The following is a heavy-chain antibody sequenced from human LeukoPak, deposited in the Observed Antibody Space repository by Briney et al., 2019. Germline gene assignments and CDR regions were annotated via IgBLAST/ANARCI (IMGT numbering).Heavy chain of an antibody. CDR1: GFTFSGYA. D-gene: IGHD2-2*01. V-gene: IGHV3-23*01. CDR3: AKEGGYCSSASCSAYDY. J-gene: IGHJ4*02. CDR2: ISGSGGST. Sequence: GGSLRLSCAASGFTFSGYAMSWVRQAPGKGLEWVSAISGSGGSTYYADSVKGRFTISRDNSKNTLYLQMNSLRAEDTAVYYCAKEGGYCSSASCSAYDYWGQGTLVTVSS.